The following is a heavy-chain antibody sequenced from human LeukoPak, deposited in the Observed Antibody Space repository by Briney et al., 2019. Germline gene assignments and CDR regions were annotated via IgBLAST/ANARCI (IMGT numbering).Heavy chain of an antibody. CDR2: IYTSGST. CDR3: ARDDSSGYWKGNWFDP. D-gene: IGHD3-22*01. V-gene: IGHV4-61*02. J-gene: IGHJ5*02. Sequence: PSQTLSLTCTVSGGSISSGSYYWSWIRQPAGKGVEWIGRIYTSGSTNYNPSLKSRVTISVDTSKNQFSLKLSSVTAADTAVYYCARDDSSGYWKGNWFDPWGQGTLVTVSS. CDR1: GGSISSGSYY.